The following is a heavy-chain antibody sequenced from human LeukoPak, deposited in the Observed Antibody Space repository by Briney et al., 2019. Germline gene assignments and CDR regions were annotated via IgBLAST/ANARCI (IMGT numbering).Heavy chain of an antibody. Sequence: GGSLRLSCAASRFTFSDYYMSWLRQAPGKGLEWVSYISSSGSTIYYADSVKGRFTISRDNAKNSLYLQMNSLRAEDTAVYYCARVMYYYDSSGQTYYFDYWGQGSLVTVSS. CDR2: ISSSGSTI. D-gene: IGHD3-22*01. CDR1: RFTFSDYY. V-gene: IGHV3-11*04. CDR3: ARVMYYYDSSGQTYYFDY. J-gene: IGHJ4*02.